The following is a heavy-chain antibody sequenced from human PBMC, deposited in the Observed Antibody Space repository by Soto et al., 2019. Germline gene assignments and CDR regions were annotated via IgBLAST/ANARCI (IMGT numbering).Heavy chain of an antibody. J-gene: IGHJ5*02. V-gene: IGHV4-34*01. CDR2: INHSGST. CDR3: ARETYGDYVGYFDP. D-gene: IGHD4-17*01. CDR1: GGSFSGYY. Sequence: SETLSLTCAVYGGSFSGYYWTWIRQPPGTGLGWIGEINHSGSTNYNPSLKSRVTISVDRSKNQFSLKVRSVTAADTAVYYCARETYGDYVGYFDPWGQGIQVTVSS.